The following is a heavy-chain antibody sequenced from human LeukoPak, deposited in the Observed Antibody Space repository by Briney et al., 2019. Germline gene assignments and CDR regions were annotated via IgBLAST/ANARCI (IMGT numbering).Heavy chain of an antibody. CDR1: GFTFSNYE. Sequence: PGGSLRLSCAASGFTFSNYEMNWVRQAPGKGLEWVSYISSIGTFIYYADSVKGRFSISRDNAKNSLFLQMNSLRAEDTAVYYCARGQLYTGSYLFDFWGQEPWLQSPQ. D-gene: IGHD1-26*01. CDR3: ARGQLYTGSYLFDF. V-gene: IGHV3-48*03. J-gene: IGHJ4*01. CDR2: ISSIGTFI.